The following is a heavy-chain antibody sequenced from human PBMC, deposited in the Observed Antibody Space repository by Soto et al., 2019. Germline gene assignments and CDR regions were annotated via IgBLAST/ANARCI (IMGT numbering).Heavy chain of an antibody. V-gene: IGHV1-18*01. J-gene: IGHJ4*02. CDR1: GYTFTNYG. Sequence: ASVKVSCKASGYTFTNYGIIWVRQAPGQGLEWMGWISVYKGNTDHAKQFLGRVAMTSDTSTSTAYMELRGLRSDDTAVYYCARGSSWPPYYLDYWGQGTLVTVSS. CDR2: ISVYKGNT. CDR3: ARGSSWPPYYLDY. D-gene: IGHD6-13*01.